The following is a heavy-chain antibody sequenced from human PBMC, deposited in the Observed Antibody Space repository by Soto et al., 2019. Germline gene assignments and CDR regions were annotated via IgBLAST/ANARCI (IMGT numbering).Heavy chain of an antibody. CDR3: AREIIPLTTDWYFDL. Sequence: PSETLSLTCPVSGGSLSGGVYYWSWIRQPPGKGLEWIGYIFDSGSTYYNPSLKSRVTISVDTSKNQFSLRLSSVTAADTAVYYCAREIIPLTTDWYFDLWGRGTLVTVSS. CDR1: GGSLSGGVYY. D-gene: IGHD4-17*01. CDR2: IFDSGST. J-gene: IGHJ2*01. V-gene: IGHV4-30-4*01.